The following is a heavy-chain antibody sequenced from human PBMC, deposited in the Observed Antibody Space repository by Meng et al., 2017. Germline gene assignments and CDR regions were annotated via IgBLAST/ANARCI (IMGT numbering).Heavy chain of an antibody. D-gene: IGHD3-9*01. V-gene: IGHV1-3*02. Sequence: ASVKVSCKASGYTFTSYAMHWVRQAPGQRLEWMGWSNAGNGNTKYSQEFQGRVTITRDTSTSTAYMELSSLRSEDTAAYYCASHNDILTGGDAFDIWGQGTMVTVSS. J-gene: IGHJ3*02. CDR2: SNAGNGNT. CDR3: ASHNDILTGGDAFDI. CDR1: GYTFTSYA.